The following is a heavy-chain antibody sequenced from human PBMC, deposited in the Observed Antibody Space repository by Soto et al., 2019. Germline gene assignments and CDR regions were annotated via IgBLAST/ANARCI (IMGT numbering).Heavy chain of an antibody. CDR2: IYYNGST. V-gene: IGHV4-59*08. CDR1: GGSISSYY. J-gene: IGHJ4*02. D-gene: IGHD4-17*01. CDR3: ARGDDYGDFFDY. Sequence: SETLSLTCTLSGGSISSYYWCWIRQPPGKGPEWIGHIYYNGSTNYNPSLKSRVTISVDTLKNQFSLKLSSGTAADTAVYYGARGDDYGDFFDYWGQGTLVTVSS.